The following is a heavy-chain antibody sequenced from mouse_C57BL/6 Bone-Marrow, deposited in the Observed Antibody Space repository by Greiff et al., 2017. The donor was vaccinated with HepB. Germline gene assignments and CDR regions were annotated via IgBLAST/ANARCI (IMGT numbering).Heavy chain of an antibody. CDR3: ARRKLRLMDYAMDY. J-gene: IGHJ4*01. CDR2: ISSGGSYT. V-gene: IGHV5-6*01. D-gene: IGHD3-2*02. CDR1: GFTFSSYG. Sequence: EVQLVESGGDLVKPGGSLKLSCAASGFTFSSYGMSWVRQTPDKRLEWVATISSGGSYTYYPDSVKGRFTISRDNAKNTLYLQMSSLKSEDTAMYYCARRKLRLMDYAMDYWGQGTSVTVSS.